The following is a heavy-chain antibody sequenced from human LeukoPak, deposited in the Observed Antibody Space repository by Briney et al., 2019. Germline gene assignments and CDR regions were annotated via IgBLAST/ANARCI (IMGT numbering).Heavy chain of an antibody. CDR3: SRGGLSGATPDY. CDR1: GFTFNNFA. J-gene: IGHJ4*02. Sequence: LSGASLRLSCAASGFTFNNFAMSWVRQAPGKGLEWVSYVNNDGSSTTYVDSVRGRFTASRDNAKNTVYLQMNSLRAEDTAVYYCSRGGLSGATPDYWGQGTLVTVSS. D-gene: IGHD2-15*01. V-gene: IGHV3-74*01. CDR2: VNNDGSST.